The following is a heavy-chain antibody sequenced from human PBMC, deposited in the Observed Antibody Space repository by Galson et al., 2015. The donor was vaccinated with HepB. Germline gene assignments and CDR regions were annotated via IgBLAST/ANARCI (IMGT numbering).Heavy chain of an antibody. CDR2: IWYDGSNK. J-gene: IGHJ4*02. CDR3: ARDDDGGALNFGVVIPTLILNY. V-gene: IGHV3-33*01. Sequence: SLRLSCAASGFTFSSYGMHWVRQAPGKGLEWVAVIWYDGSNKYYADSVKGRFTISRDNSKNTLYLQMNSLRAEDTAVYYCARDDDGGALNFGVVIPTLILNYWGQGTLVTVSS. D-gene: IGHD3-3*01. CDR1: GFTFSSYG.